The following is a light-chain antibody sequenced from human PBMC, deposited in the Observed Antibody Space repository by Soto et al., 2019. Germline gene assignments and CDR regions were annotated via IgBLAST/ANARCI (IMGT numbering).Light chain of an antibody. V-gene: IGKV3-20*01. CDR2: GAS. J-gene: IGKJ1*01. CDR1: QSVSSSC. Sequence: EIVLTQSPGTLSLSPGERATLSYRASQSVSSSCLAWYQQKPGQAPRLLIDGASSRATGVPDRFSGSGSGTDFTLTISRLEPEDFAVYYCQQYGSSPRTFGQGTKVDI. CDR3: QQYGSSPRT.